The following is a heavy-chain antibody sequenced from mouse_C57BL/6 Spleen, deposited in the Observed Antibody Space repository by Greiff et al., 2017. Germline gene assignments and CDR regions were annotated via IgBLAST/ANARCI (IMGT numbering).Heavy chain of an antibody. CDR1: GYAFSSSW. CDR3: AREAYYYGSSYGYFDY. CDR2: IYPGDGDT. Sequence: LQESGPELVKPGASVKISCKASGYAFSSSWMNWVKQRPGKGLEWIGRIYPGDGDTNYNGKFKGKATLTADKSSSTAYMQLSSLTSEDSAVYFCAREAYYYGSSYGYFDYWGQGTTLTVSS. V-gene: IGHV1-82*01. D-gene: IGHD1-1*01. J-gene: IGHJ2*01.